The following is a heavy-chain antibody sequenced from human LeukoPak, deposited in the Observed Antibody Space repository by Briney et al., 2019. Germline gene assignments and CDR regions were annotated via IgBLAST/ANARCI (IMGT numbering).Heavy chain of an antibody. CDR2: IYTSGST. V-gene: IGHV4-61*02. D-gene: IGHD6-13*01. CDR3: ASTGYSSSWGGFDY. J-gene: IGHJ4*02. Sequence: PSETLSLTCTVSGGSISSGSYYWSWIRQPAGKGLEWIGRIYTSGSTNYNPSLKSRVTMSVDTSKNQFSLKLSSVTAADTAVYYCASTGYSSSWGGFDYWGQGTLVTVSS. CDR1: GGSISSGSYY.